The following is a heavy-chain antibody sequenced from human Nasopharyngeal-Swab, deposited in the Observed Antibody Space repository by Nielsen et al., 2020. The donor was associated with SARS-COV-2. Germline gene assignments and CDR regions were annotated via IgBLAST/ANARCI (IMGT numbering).Heavy chain of an antibody. J-gene: IGHJ4*02. D-gene: IGHD6-19*01. V-gene: IGHV3-64*01. CDR3: AKDRLYAVAGGVDY. CDR2: ISSNGGST. Sequence: LSLTCAASGFTFSSYAMHWVRQAPGKGLEYVSAISSNGGSTYYANSVKGRFTISRDNSKNTLYLQMNSLRAEDTAVYYCAKDRLYAVAGGVDYWGQGTLVTVSS. CDR1: GFTFSSYA.